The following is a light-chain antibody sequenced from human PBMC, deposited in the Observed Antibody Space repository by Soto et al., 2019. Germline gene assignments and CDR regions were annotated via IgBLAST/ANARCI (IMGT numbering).Light chain of an antibody. CDR1: QSISSW. V-gene: IGKV1-5*03. Sequence: DIQMTHSPSTLSASVGDRVTSTCRASQSISSWLAWYQQKPGKAPKLLIYKASGLESGVPSRFSGSGSGTDFTLTISSLQPEDFATYYCQQSYSTLSITFGQGTRLEIK. CDR3: QQSYSTLSIT. CDR2: KAS. J-gene: IGKJ5*01.